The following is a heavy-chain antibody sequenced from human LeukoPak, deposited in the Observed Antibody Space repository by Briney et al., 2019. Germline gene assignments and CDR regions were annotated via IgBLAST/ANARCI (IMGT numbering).Heavy chain of an antibody. CDR1: GFTFGDYA. J-gene: IGHJ4*02. V-gene: IGHV3-49*03. D-gene: IGHD2-15*01. Sequence: GGSLRLSCTASGFTFGDYAMRWFRQARGGGRGWVGFIGSKAYGGTTEYAASVKGRFTISRDDSKSIAYLQMNSLKTEDTAVYYCTRLNRGIVVVVAATVYWGQGTLVTVSS. CDR2: IGSKAYGGTT. CDR3: TRLNRGIVVVVAATVY.